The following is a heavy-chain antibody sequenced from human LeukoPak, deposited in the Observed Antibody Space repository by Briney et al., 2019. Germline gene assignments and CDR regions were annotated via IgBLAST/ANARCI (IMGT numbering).Heavy chain of an antibody. J-gene: IGHJ6*04. V-gene: IGHV3-30*03. CDR2: ISYDGSNK. CDR3: ARGGDV. CDR1: GFTFSTYG. Sequence: GGSLRLSCAASGFTFSTYGMHWVRQAPGKGLEWVAVISYDGSNKYYADSVKGRFTISRDNAKNSLYLQMTSLRAEDTAVYYCARGGDVWGKGTTVTISS.